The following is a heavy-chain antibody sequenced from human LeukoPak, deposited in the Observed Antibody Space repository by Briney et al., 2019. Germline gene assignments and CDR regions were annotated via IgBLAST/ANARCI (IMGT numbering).Heavy chain of an antibody. CDR2: TYYRSTWYN. D-gene: IGHD2-2*01. Sequence: SQTLSLTCANSGDSVSSNSVTWNWIRQSPSRGLEWLGRTYYRSTWYNDYAVSVRGRITVNPDTSKNQFSLHLNSVTPEDTAVYYCARRLTQYDCFDPWGQGILVTVSS. J-gene: IGHJ5*02. CDR1: GDSVSSNSVT. CDR3: ARRLTQYDCFDP. V-gene: IGHV6-1*01.